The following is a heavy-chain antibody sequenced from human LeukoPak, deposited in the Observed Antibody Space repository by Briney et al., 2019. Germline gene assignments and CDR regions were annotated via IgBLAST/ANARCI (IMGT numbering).Heavy chain of an antibody. D-gene: IGHD3-10*01. J-gene: IGHJ4*02. CDR2: IYTNGST. Sequence: PSETLSLTCTVSGDSISNYYWSWIRQPAGKGLEWIGRIYTNGSTNYNPSLKSRVTMSVDTSKNQFSLKLSSVTAADTAVYYCARVSLVRGAPDYYFDYWGQGTLVTVSS. V-gene: IGHV4-4*07. CDR3: ARVSLVRGAPDYYFDY. CDR1: GDSISNYY.